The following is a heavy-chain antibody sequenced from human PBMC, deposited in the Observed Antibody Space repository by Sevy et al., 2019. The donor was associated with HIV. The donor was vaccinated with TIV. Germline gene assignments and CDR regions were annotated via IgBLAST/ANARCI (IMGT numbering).Heavy chain of an antibody. CDR3: ARDEPRYCSSTSCYYYYGMDV. CDR2: ISSSGSTI. D-gene: IGHD2-2*01. Sequence: GGSLRLSCAASGFTFSDYYMSWIRQAPGKGLEWVSYISSSGSTIYYADSVKGRFTISRDNAKNSLYLQMNSLRAEDTDVYYCARDEPRYCSSTSCYYYYGMDVWGQGTTVTVSS. J-gene: IGHJ6*02. CDR1: GFTFSDYY. V-gene: IGHV3-11*04.